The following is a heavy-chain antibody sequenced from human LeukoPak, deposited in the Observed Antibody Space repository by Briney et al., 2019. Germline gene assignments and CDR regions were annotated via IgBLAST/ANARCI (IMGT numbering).Heavy chain of an antibody. V-gene: IGHV4-39*01. Sequence: SETLSLTCTVSSGSISSSSYYWGWIRQPPGKGLEWIGSIYYSGSTYYNPSLKSRVTISVDTSKNQFSLKLSSVTAADTAVYYCASQIMVRGVTTTDYFDYWGQGTLVTVSS. D-gene: IGHD3-10*01. J-gene: IGHJ4*02. CDR2: IYYSGST. CDR3: ASQIMVRGVTTTDYFDY. CDR1: SGSISSSSYY.